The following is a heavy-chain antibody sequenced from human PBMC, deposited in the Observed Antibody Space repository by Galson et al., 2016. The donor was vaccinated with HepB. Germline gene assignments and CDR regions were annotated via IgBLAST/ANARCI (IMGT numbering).Heavy chain of an antibody. D-gene: IGHD3-16*01. CDR3: ARSTWELLGGLDT. V-gene: IGHV4-39*01. CDR2: IHHSGPT. J-gene: IGHJ5*01. CDR1: GVSVTRSDFF. Sequence: ETLSLTCTVSGVSVTRSDFFGGWLRQSPGKGLEWIGSIHHSGPTFYNPSFQSRVTMSVDTSKNQFYLKLNSVTDTDTAMYFCARSTWELLGGLDTWGHAT.